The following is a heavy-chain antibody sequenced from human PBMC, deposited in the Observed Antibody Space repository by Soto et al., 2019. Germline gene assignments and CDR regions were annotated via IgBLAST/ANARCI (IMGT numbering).Heavy chain of an antibody. J-gene: IGHJ4*02. V-gene: IGHV1-46*03. Sequence: QVQLVQSRAEVKRPGASVKVSCKASGYTFTNYYVHWVRQAPGQGLEWMGIINPSGGSTTYAQKFQGRVTMTRDTSTNTMYMELNSLRSEDTAVYYCARDLDRRGYSGYHLDYWGQGTLVTVSS. CDR3: ARDLDRRGYSGYHLDY. D-gene: IGHD5-12*01. CDR1: GYTFTNYY. CDR2: INPSGGST.